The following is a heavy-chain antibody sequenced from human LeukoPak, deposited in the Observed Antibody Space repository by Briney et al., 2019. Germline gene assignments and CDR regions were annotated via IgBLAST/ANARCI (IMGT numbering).Heavy chain of an antibody. CDR1: GGSVSSGSYY. CDR2: IYYSGST. Sequence: SETLSLTCTVSGGSVSSGSYYWSWIRQPPGKGLEWIGYIYYSGSTNYNPSLKSRVTISVDTSKNQFSLKLSSVTAADTAVYYCARSSSSWYYFDYWGQGTLVTVSS. J-gene: IGHJ4*02. V-gene: IGHV4-61*01. CDR3: ARSSSSWYYFDY. D-gene: IGHD6-13*01.